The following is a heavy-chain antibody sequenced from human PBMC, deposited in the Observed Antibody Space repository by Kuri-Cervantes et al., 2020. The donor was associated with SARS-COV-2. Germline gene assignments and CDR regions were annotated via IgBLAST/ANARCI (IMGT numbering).Heavy chain of an antibody. Sequence: LSLTCAASGFTFSSYAMHWVSQAPGKGLEWVAVISYDGSDKYYADSVKGRFTISRDNSKNTLYLQMNSLRAEDTAVYYCASTSDSTVTPLLLAFDIWGQGTMVTVSS. D-gene: IGHD4-17*01. CDR1: GFTFSSYA. V-gene: IGHV3-30-3*01. CDR2: ISYDGSDK. CDR3: ASTSDSTVTPLLLAFDI. J-gene: IGHJ3*02.